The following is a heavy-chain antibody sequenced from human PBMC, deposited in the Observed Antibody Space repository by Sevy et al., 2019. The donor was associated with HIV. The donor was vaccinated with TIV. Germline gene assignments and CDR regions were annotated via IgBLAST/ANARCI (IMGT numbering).Heavy chain of an antibody. D-gene: IGHD2-21*01. Sequence: GGSLRLSCAASGFTFTDYYMSWIRQAPAKGLEWVSYITVTGITIHYADSVKGRFTISRDNAKNSRYLQMNSLRAEDTAVYYCSRGVISPVADVWGQGTTVTVSS. J-gene: IGHJ6*02. CDR1: GFTFTDYY. CDR2: ITVTGITI. V-gene: IGHV3-11*01. CDR3: SRGVISPVADV.